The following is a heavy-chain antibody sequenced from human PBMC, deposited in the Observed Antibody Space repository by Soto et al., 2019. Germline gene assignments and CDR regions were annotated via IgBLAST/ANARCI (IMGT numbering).Heavy chain of an antibody. CDR2: ISYEGSKK. CDR3: ARNLQFFDWMGFYGMDV. V-gene: IGHV3-30*04. Sequence: QVQLEESGGGVVQPGRSLRLSCVASGLIFSTYAMYWVRQAPGKGLEWVTFISYEGSKKDYADSVKGRFTISRDNSKNTVYLQMNSLRPEDTAVYYCARNLQFFDWMGFYGMDVWGQGTTVTVSS. D-gene: IGHD3-9*01. CDR1: GLIFSTYA. J-gene: IGHJ6*02.